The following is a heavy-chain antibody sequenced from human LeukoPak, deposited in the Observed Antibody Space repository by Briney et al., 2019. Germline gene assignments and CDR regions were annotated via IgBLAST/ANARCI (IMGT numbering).Heavy chain of an antibody. J-gene: IGHJ6*02. CDR3: ARDCSGGRCPADYYYGMDV. D-gene: IGHD2-15*01. CDR2: IYSGGST. V-gene: IGHV3-66*01. CDR1: GFTVRDNY. Sequence: GGSLRLSCAASGFTVRDNYMSCVRQAPGKGMEWVSVIYSGGSTYYADSVKGRFTISRDNSKNTLYLQMNSLRAEDTAVYYCARDCSGGRCPADYYYGMDVWGQGTTVTVSS.